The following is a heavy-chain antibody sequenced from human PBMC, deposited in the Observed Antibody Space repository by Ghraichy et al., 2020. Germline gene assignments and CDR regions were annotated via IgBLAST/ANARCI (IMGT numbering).Heavy chain of an antibody. D-gene: IGHD4-11*01. Sequence: GGSLRLSCAASGFTSSSYWMTWVRQAPGKGLEWVANIKQDGSETFYVDSVKGRFTISRDNAKKTLYLQMNSLRAEDTAVYYCARGSGSKYSAFDYWGQGTLVTVSS. CDR2: IKQDGSET. CDR3: ARGSGSKYSAFDY. V-gene: IGHV3-7*03. J-gene: IGHJ4*02. CDR1: GFTSSSYW.